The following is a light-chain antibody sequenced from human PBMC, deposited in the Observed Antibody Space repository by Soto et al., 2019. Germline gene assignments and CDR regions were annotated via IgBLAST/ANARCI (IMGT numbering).Light chain of an antibody. J-gene: IGLJ1*01. CDR3: TSYTGSAPLYV. Sequence: QSALTQPASVSGSPGQSMTISCTGATTDVDGYDYVSWYQQHPGQAPKLMIFDVNNRPSGVSGRFSGSKSGDTASLTISGLQAEDDGDYYCTSYTGSAPLYVFGSGTKVTVL. CDR2: DVN. CDR1: TTDVDGYDY. V-gene: IGLV2-14*03.